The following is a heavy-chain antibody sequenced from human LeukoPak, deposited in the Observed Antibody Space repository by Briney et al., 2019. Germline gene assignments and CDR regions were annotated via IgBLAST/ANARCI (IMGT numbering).Heavy chain of an antibody. V-gene: IGHV3-30*04. Sequence: GGSLRLSCAASGFTFSSYAMHWVRQAPGKGLEWVAVISYDGSNKYYADSVKGRFTISRDNSKNTLYLQMNSLRAEDTAVYYCARGSRYCGGDCPVYYYGMDVWGQGTTVTVSS. D-gene: IGHD2-21*02. CDR3: ARGSRYCGGDCPVYYYGMDV. CDR1: GFTFSSYA. CDR2: ISYDGSNK. J-gene: IGHJ6*02.